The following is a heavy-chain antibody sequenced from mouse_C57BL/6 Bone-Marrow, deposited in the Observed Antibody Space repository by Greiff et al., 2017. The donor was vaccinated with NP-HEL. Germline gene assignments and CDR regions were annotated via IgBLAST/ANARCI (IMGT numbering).Heavy chain of an antibody. CDR1: GYAFSSYW. V-gene: IGHV1-80*01. J-gene: IGHJ2*01. D-gene: IGHD1-1*01. Sequence: QVQLQQSGAELVKPGASVKISCKASGYAFSSYWMNWVKQRPGKGLEWIGQIYPGDGDTNYNGKFKGKATLTADKSSSTAYMQLSSLTSEDSAVYFCARSPRAVAVDYWGQGTTLTVSS. CDR2: IYPGDGDT. CDR3: ARSPRAVAVDY.